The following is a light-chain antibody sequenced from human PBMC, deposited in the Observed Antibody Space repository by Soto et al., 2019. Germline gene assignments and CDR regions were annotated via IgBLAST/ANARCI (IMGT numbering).Light chain of an antibody. J-gene: IGKJ2*01. V-gene: IGKV4-1*01. CDR2: WAS. CDR3: QHYYSSPYT. CDR1: QNILYSSNNKNY. Sequence: DIVMTQSPDSLAVSLGERATINCKSSQNILYSSNNKNYLAWYQQKPRQSPKVLISWASTRESGVPDRFSGSGSGTDFTLTISSLQAEDVAVYYCQHYYSSPYTFGQGTKLEIK.